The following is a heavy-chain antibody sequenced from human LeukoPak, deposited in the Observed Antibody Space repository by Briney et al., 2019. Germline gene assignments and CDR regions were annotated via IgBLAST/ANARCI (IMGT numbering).Heavy chain of an antibody. V-gene: IGHV1-8*01. D-gene: IGHD3-10*01. J-gene: IGHJ4*02. CDR1: GYTFTSYD. CDR3: FVLLWFGELFPIFDY. Sequence: ASVKVSCKASGYTFTSYDINWVRQATGQGLEWMGWMNPNSGNTGYAQKFQGRVTMTRNTSISTAYMELSSLRSGDTAVYYCFVLLWFGELFPIFDYWGQGTLVTVSS. CDR2: MNPNSGNT.